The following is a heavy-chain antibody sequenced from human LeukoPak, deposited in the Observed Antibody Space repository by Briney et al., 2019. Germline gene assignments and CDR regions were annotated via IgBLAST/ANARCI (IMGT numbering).Heavy chain of an antibody. CDR1: GGTFSSYA. D-gene: IGHD1-14*01. V-gene: IGHV1-69*13. CDR3: ARAGMARINWFDP. CDR2: IIPIIGTG. J-gene: IGHJ5*02. Sequence: SVKVSCKASGGTFSSYAISWVRQAPGQGLEWMGGIIPIIGTGDYAQKFQGRVTITADESTSTAYMELSSLRSEDTAVYYCARAGMARINWFDPWGQGTLVTVSS.